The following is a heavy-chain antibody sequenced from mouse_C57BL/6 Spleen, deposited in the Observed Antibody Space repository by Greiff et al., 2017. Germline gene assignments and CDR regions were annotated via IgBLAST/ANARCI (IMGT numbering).Heavy chain of an antibody. D-gene: IGHD4-1*01. CDR1: GYTFTDYY. J-gene: IGHJ1*03. V-gene: IGHV1-19*01. CDR2: INPYNGGT. CDR3: ARRLTGREDYWYFDV. Sequence: VQLQQSGPVLVKPGASVKMSCKASGYTFTDYYMNWVKQSHGKSLEWIGVINPYNGGTSYNQKFKGKATLTVDKSSSTAYMELNSLTSEDSAVYYCARRLTGREDYWYFDVWGTGTTVTVSS.